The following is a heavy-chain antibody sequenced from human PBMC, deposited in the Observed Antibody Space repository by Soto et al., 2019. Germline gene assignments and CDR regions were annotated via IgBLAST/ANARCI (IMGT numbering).Heavy chain of an antibody. V-gene: IGHV1-69*13. J-gene: IGHJ4*02. CDR3: ARSSWGYCSSTSCYNYFDY. CDR2: IIPIFGTA. Sequence: GASVKVSGKASGGTFSSYAISWLRQAPGQGLEWMGGIIPIFGTANYAQKFQGRVTITADESTSTAYMELSSLRSEDTAVYYCARSSWGYCSSTSCYNYFDYWGQGTLVTVSS. D-gene: IGHD2-2*02. CDR1: GGTFSSYA.